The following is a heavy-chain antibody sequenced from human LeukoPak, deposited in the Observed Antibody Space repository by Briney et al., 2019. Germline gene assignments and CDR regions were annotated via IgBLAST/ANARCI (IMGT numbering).Heavy chain of an antibody. CDR3: ARGPYSYDSSGAFDI. J-gene: IGHJ3*02. D-gene: IGHD3-22*01. CDR2: ISSSGST. CDR1: GDSISSGDYY. V-gene: IGHV4-61*02. Sequence: SETLSLTCTVSGDSISSGDYYWSRIRQPAGKGLEWIGRISSSGSTNYNPSLKSRVTISVDTSKNQFSLRLSSVTAADTAVYFCARGPYSYDSSGAFDIWGQGTMVTVSS.